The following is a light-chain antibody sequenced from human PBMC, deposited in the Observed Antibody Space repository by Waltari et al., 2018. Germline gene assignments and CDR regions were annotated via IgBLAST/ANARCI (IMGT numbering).Light chain of an antibody. J-gene: IGLJ3*02. CDR1: GSNIGSKT. CDR3: AAWDDSLNTWV. Sequence: QSVLTQPPSASGTPGQRVTISCSGSGSNIGSKTVNWYQQFPGTAPKLLVYINNHRPSWVPDRFSGSKSGTSASLAISGLQSEDEADYYCAAWDDSLNTWVFGGGTKLTVL. CDR2: INN. V-gene: IGLV1-44*01.